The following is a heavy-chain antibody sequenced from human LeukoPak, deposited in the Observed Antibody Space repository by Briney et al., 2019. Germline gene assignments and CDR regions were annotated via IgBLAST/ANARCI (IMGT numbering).Heavy chain of an antibody. J-gene: IGHJ1*01. CDR2: IYYSGST. CDR1: GGSISSSSYY. Sequence: PSETLSLTCTVSGGSISSSSYYWGWIRQPPGKGLEWIGSIYYSGSTYYNPSLKSRVTISVDTSKNQFSLKLSSVTAADTAVYYCARVEGRSSYGFLLAEYFQHWGQGTLVTVSS. V-gene: IGHV4-39*07. D-gene: IGHD5-18*01. CDR3: ARVEGRSSYGFLLAEYFQH.